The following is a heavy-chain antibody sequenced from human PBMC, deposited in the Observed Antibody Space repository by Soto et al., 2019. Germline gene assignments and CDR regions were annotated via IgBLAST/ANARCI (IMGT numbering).Heavy chain of an antibody. D-gene: IGHD3-10*01. V-gene: IGHV2-70*11. CDR3: ARMGYGSGSYPHAFDI. CDR1: GFSLSTSGMC. CDR2: IDWDDDK. Sequence: SGPKLVNPPQNLTLTCTFSGFSLSTSGMCVSWIRQPPGKALEWLARIDWDDDKYYSTSLKTRLTISKDTSKNQVVLTLTNVDPVDTATYYCARMGYGSGSYPHAFDIWGQGTMVTVSS. J-gene: IGHJ3*02.